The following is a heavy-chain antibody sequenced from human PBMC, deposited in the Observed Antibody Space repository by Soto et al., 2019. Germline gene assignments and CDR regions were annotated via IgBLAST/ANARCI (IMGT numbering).Heavy chain of an antibody. Sequence: GGSLRLSCAASGFTFDNYAMHWVRQAPGKGLEWVSGISWNSNTIAYADSVKGRLTISRDNAKNSLYLQMNSLRAEDTAFYYCAKDTGPNWGQGTLVTVSS. CDR1: GFTFDNYA. V-gene: IGHV3-9*01. CDR2: ISWNSNTI. J-gene: IGHJ4*02. CDR3: AKDTGPN.